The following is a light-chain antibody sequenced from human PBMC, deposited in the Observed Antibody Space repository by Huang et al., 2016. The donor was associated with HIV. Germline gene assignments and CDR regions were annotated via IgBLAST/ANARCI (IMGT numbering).Light chain of an antibody. CDR1: QSVSSS. CDR2: DAS. CDR3: QQRSNWPLT. J-gene: IGKJ4*01. Sequence: EIVLTQSPATLSLPPGERATLSCRASQSVSSSLAWYQQKPGQAPRLLIYDASNRATGIPARFNGSGSGTDFTLTISSLEPEDFAVYYCQQRSNWPLTFGGGTKVDIK. V-gene: IGKV3-11*01.